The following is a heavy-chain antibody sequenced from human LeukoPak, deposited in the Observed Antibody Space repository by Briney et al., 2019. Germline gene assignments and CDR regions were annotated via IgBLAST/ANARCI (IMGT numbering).Heavy chain of an antibody. Sequence: SETLSLTCTVSSDSINSYYWSRIRQPPGKGLEWIGYIYYSGSTNYNPSLKSRVTISVDTSKNQFSLRLSSVTAADTAVYYCARVTGYMTEDYFDYWGQGTLITVSS. V-gene: IGHV4-59*01. CDR2: IYYSGST. CDR3: ARVTGYMTEDYFDY. D-gene: IGHD6-13*01. CDR1: SDSINSYY. J-gene: IGHJ4*02.